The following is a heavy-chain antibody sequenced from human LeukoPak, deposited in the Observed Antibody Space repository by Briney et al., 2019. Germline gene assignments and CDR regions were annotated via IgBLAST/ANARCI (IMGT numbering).Heavy chain of an antibody. CDR1: GYSSTSYW. CDR2: IYPGDSDT. Sequence: GESLKISRKGSGYSSTSYWIGWVRQMPGKGLEWMGIIYPGDSDTRYSPSFQGQVTISANKSISTAYLQWSSLKASDTAMYYCARLGRFGELFHFDYWGQEPWSPSPQ. J-gene: IGHJ4*01. CDR3: ARLGRFGELFHFDY. D-gene: IGHD3-10*01. V-gene: IGHV5-51*03.